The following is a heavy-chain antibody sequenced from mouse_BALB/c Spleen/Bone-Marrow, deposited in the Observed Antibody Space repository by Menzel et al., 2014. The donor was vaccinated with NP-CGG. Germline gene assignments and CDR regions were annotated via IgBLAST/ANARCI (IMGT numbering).Heavy chain of an antibody. D-gene: IGHD4-1*01. CDR1: DYTFTSYW. J-gene: IGHJ2*01. Sequence: QVHVKQSGAELAKPGASVKMSCKASDYTFTSYWMHWVKQRPGQGLEWIGYINPSTGYTAYNQKFKDKATLTADKSPSTAYMQLSSLTSEDSAVYYCARSGFDYWGQGTTFTVSS. CDR2: INPSTGYT. CDR3: ARSGFDY. V-gene: IGHV1-7*01.